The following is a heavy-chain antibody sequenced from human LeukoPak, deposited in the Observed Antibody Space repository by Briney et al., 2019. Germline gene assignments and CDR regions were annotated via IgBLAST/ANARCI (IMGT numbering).Heavy chain of an antibody. CDR1: GFTFSNSE. J-gene: IGHJ4*02. D-gene: IGHD2/OR15-2a*01. CDR3: ANNRASLDY. Sequence: PGGSLRLSCAASGFTFSNSEMSWVRQAPGKGLEWVANINQDGSEKNCVDSVKGRFTISRDNAKNSLYLQMNSLRAEDTAVYYCANNRASLDYWGQGTLVTVS. V-gene: IGHV3-7*02. CDR2: INQDGSEK.